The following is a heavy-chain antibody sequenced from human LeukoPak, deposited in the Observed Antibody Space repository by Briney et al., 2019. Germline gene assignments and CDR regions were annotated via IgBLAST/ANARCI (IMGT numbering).Heavy chain of an antibody. CDR2: INPNSGGT. D-gene: IGHD3-22*01. CDR1: GYTFTGYY. Sequence: ASVKVSCKASGYTFTGYYMHWVRQAPGQGLERMGWINPNSGGTNYAQKFQGRVTMTRDTSISTAYMELSRLRSDDTAVYYCARDSALTMIVVVITVGAFDIWGQGTMVTVSS. J-gene: IGHJ3*02. CDR3: ARDSALTMIVVVITVGAFDI. V-gene: IGHV1-2*02.